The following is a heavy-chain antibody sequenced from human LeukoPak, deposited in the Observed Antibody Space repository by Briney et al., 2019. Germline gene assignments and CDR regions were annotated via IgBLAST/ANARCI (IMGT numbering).Heavy chain of an antibody. CDR3: ARGLLEEQQLEYYYYYYGMDV. J-gene: IGHJ6*02. V-gene: IGHV1-2*02. Sequence: GASVKVSCKASGYTFTGYYMHWVRQAPGQGLEWMGWINPNSGGTNYAQKFQGRVTMTRDTSISTAYMELSRLRSDDTAVYYCARGLLEEQQLEYYYYYYGMDVWGQGTTVTVSS. D-gene: IGHD6-13*01. CDR2: INPNSGGT. CDR1: GYTFTGYY.